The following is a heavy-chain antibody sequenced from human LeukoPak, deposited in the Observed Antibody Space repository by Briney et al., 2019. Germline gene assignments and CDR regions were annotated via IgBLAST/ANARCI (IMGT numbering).Heavy chain of an antibody. V-gene: IGHV3-30*04. J-gene: IGHJ4*02. CDR1: GFTFSSYA. Sequence: GSLRLSCAASGFTFSSYAMHWVRQAPGRGLEWVAVISYDGSNKYYADSVKGRFTISRDNSKNTLYLQMNSLRAEDTAVYYCARAPYYYDSNHWEYYFDYWGQGTLVTVSS. CDR3: ARAPYYYDSNHWEYYFDY. D-gene: IGHD3-22*01. CDR2: ISYDGSNK.